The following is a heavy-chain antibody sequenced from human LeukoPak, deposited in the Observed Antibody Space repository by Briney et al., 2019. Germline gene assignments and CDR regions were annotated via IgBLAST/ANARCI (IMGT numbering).Heavy chain of an antibody. D-gene: IGHD2-2*01. CDR1: GYTLTGYY. CDR2: INPNSGGT. J-gene: IGHJ6*03. Sequence: ASVKVSCKASGYTLTGYYMHWVRQAPGQGLEWMGWINPNSGGTNYAQKFQGRVTMTRDTSISTAYMELSRLRSDDTAVYYCAFSLVVPAAQPSPYYYYYYMDVWGKGTTVTVSS. V-gene: IGHV1-2*02. CDR3: AFSLVVPAAQPSPYYYYYYMDV.